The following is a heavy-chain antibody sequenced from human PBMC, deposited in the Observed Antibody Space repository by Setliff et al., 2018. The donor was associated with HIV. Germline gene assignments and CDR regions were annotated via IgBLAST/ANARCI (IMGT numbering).Heavy chain of an antibody. CDR1: GLTFSNYA. Sequence: PGGSLRLSCAASGLTFSNYAIHWVRQAPGKGLEWVAIISFDGSQKYYAPSVKGRFTISRDNSKNTLSLQMNSLRVEDTALYYCVRDGEGNGYMGYWLDPWGQGTRVTVSS. J-gene: IGHJ5*02. CDR2: ISFDGSQK. D-gene: IGHD5-18*01. CDR3: VRDGEGNGYMGYWLDP. V-gene: IGHV3-30*04.